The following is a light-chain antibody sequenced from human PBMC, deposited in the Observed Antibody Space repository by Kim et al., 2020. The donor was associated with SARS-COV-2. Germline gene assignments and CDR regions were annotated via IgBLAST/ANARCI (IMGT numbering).Light chain of an antibody. CDR3: QQSFSTPNS. J-gene: IGKJ2*03. CDR2: AAS. V-gene: IGKV1-39*01. CDR1: QSIANY. Sequence: SASVGDRITITCRASQSIANYLNWFQQKPGKAPKLLIFAASNLQSGVSSMFSGRVSGTDFTLTINSLPPEDFATYYCQQSFSTPNSFGQGTKLEI.